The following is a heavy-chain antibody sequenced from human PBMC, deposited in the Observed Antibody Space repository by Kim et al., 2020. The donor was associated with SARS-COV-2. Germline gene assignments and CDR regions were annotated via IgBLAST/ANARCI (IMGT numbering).Heavy chain of an antibody. D-gene: IGHD2-15*01. CDR2: IDPSDSYT. J-gene: IGHJ4*02. V-gene: IGHV5-10-1*01. Sequence: GESLKISCKGSGYSFTSYWISWVRQMPGKGLEWMGRIDPSDSYTNYSPSFQGHVTISADKSISTAYLQWSSLKASDTARYYCARTAYCSGGSCYGGGDYWGQGTLVTVSS. CDR1: GYSFTSYW. CDR3: ARTAYCSGGSCYGGGDY.